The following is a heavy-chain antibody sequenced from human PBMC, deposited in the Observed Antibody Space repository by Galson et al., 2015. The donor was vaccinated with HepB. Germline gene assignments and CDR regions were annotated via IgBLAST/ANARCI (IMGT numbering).Heavy chain of an antibody. Sequence: QSGAEVKKPGESLKISCKGSGYSFTSYWIGWVRQMPGKGLEWMGIIYPGDSDTRYSPSFQGQVTISADKSISTAYLQWSSLKASDTAMYYCARTMVRGGVNDAFDIWGQGTMVTVSS. J-gene: IGHJ3*02. CDR2: IYPGDSDT. D-gene: IGHD3-10*01. V-gene: IGHV5-51*03. CDR1: GYSFTSYW. CDR3: ARTMVRGGVNDAFDI.